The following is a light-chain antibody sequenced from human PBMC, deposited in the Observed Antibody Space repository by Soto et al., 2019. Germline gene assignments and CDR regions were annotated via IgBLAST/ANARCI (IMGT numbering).Light chain of an antibody. CDR3: QQLDSSPLT. CDR2: AAS. J-gene: IGKJ3*01. CDR1: QGISSS. V-gene: IGKV1-9*01. Sequence: IQLTQSPSFLSASVGDRVTITCRASQGISSSLTWYQQEPGKAPKLLIYAASTLQSGVPSRFSGSGSGTEFTLTISSLQPEDFATYYCQQLDSSPLTFGPGTKVDIK.